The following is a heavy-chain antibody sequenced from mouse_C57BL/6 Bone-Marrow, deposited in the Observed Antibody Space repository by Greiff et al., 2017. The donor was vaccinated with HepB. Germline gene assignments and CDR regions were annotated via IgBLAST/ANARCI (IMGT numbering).Heavy chain of an antibody. CDR2: IDPSDSYT. Sequence: QVQLQQPGAELVMPGASVKLSCKASGYTFTSYWMHWVKQRPGQGLEWIGEIDPSDSYTNYNQKFKGKSTLTVDKSSSTAYMQISSLTSEDSAVYYCARRGYGSSYDFDYWGQGTTLTVSS. CDR3: ARRGYGSSYDFDY. V-gene: IGHV1-69*01. D-gene: IGHD1-1*01. J-gene: IGHJ2*01. CDR1: GYTFTSYW.